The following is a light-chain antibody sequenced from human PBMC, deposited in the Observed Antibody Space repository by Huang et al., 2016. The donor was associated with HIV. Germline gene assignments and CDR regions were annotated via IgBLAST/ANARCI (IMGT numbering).Light chain of an antibody. V-gene: IGKV1-33*01. CDR2: DAS. CDR3: QQYDNLYT. CDR1: QDISNY. J-gene: IGKJ2*01. Sequence: DIQMTQSPSSLSASVGDRVTITCQASQDISNYLNWYQQKPGEAPKVLIYDASNLGTGVPSRFNGSGSGTDFTFTISSVQPEDIATYYCQQYDNLYTFGQGTKLEIK.